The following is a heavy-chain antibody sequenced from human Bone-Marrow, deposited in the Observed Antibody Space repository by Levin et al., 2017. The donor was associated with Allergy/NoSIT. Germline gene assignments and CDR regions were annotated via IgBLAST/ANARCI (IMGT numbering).Heavy chain of an antibody. Sequence: ASVKVSCKASGGTFSSYAISWVRQAPGQGLEWMGGIIPIFGTANYAQKFQGRVTITADESTSTAYMELSSLRSEDTAVYYCARSPITMIVVVPRYYGMDVWGQGTTVTVSS. V-gene: IGHV1-69*13. CDR2: IIPIFGTA. J-gene: IGHJ6*02. CDR1: GGTFSSYA. CDR3: ARSPITMIVVVPRYYGMDV. D-gene: IGHD3-22*01.